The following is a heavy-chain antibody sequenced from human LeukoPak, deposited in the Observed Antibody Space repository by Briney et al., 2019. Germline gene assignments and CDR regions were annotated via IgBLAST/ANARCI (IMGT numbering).Heavy chain of an antibody. D-gene: IGHD1-26*01. CDR3: AIVSPIVGANYFDY. J-gene: IGHJ4*02. V-gene: IGHV7-4-1*02. CDR2: INTNTGNP. Sequence: ASVKVSCKASGYTSTSYAMNWVRLAPGQGLEWMGWINTNTGNPTYAQGFTGRFVFSLDTSVSTAYLQISSLKAEDTAVYYCAIVSPIVGANYFDYWGQGTLVTVSS. CDR1: GYTSTSYA.